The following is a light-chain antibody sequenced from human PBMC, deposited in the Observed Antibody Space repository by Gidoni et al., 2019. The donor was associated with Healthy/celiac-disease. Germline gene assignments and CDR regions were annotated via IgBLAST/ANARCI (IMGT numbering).Light chain of an antibody. V-gene: IGKV1-27*01. Sequence: DIQMTQSPSSLSASVGDRVTITCRASQGISNYLAWYQQKPGKVPKLLIYAASTLQSGVPSRFSGSGSWTDFTITISSLQPEDVATYYCQKYNSAPQTFGQGIKVEIK. CDR3: QKYNSAPQT. J-gene: IGKJ1*01. CDR2: AAS. CDR1: QGISNY.